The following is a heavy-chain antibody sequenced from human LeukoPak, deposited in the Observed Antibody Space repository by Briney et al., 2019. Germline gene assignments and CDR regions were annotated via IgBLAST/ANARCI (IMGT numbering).Heavy chain of an antibody. CDR1: GGSVSSSSYY. Sequence: PSETLSLTCTVSGGSVSSSSYYWGWIRQPPEKGLEWIGYVYNSGDTGKNPSLKSRVTILLDTSKNQCSLKLTSVSAADTAVYYCARLKLGAYFDLWGRGTLVTVSS. D-gene: IGHD3-16*01. J-gene: IGHJ2*01. V-gene: IGHV4-61*05. CDR2: VYNSGDT. CDR3: ARLKLGAYFDL.